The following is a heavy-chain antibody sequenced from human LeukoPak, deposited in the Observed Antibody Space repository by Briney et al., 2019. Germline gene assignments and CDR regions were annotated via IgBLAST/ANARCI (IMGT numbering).Heavy chain of an antibody. D-gene: IGHD2-15*01. CDR3: VKRRVRDIVVVVAADFDF. Sequence: PGGSLRLSCAASGFTFSNCWMTWVRQAPGKGLEWVANIKQDGNEKYYVDSVKGRFTISRDNSNDTLYLQMSSLRPDDTAIYYCVKRRVRDIVVVVAADFDFWGQGTLVTVSS. J-gene: IGHJ4*02. CDR1: GFTFSNCW. V-gene: IGHV3-7*02. CDR2: IKQDGNEK.